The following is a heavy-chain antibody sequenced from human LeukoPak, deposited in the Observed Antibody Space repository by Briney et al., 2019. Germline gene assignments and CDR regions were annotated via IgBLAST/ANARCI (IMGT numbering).Heavy chain of an antibody. CDR3: ARGVRASGYTYYYYMDV. CDR2: IIPIFGTA. CDR1: GHTFTSYD. J-gene: IGHJ6*03. V-gene: IGHV1-69*13. Sequence: SVKVSCKASGHTFTSYDISWVRQAPGQGLEWMGGIIPIFGTANYAQKFQGRVTITADESTSTAYMELSSLRSEDTAVYYCARGVRASGYTYYYYMDVWGKGTTVTISS. D-gene: IGHD5-12*01.